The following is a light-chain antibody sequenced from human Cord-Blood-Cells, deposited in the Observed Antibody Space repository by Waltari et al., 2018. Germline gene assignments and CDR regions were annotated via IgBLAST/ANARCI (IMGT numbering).Light chain of an antibody. CDR1: QSISSY. Sequence: DIQMTQSPSSLSASVGDRVTITCRASQSISSYLNWYQQKPGKDPKLLIYAASSLQSGVPSRFSGSGSRTDFTLTISSLQPEDFATYYCQQSYSTRRTFGQGTKVEIK. V-gene: IGKV1-39*01. CDR2: AAS. CDR3: QQSYSTRRT. J-gene: IGKJ1*01.